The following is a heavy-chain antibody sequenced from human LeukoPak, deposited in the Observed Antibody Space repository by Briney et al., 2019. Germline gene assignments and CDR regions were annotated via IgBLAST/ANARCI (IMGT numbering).Heavy chain of an antibody. Sequence: SETLSPTCAVYGGSFSGYYCSWIRQPPGKGLEWIGEINHSGSTNYNPSLKSRVTISVDTSKNQFSLKLSSVTAADTAVYYCAREGLDSYGSSYWSYYYYMDVWGKGTTVTVSS. CDR1: GGSFSGYY. V-gene: IGHV4-34*01. D-gene: IGHD5-18*01. CDR2: INHSGST. J-gene: IGHJ6*03. CDR3: AREGLDSYGSSYWSYYYYMDV.